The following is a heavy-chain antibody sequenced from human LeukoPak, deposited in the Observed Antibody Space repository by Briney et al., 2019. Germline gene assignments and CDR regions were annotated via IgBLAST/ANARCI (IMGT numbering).Heavy chain of an antibody. CDR2: IFYSGST. V-gene: IGHV4-31*03. Sequence: PSETLSLTCTVSGGSISSSAYYWSWIRQHPGKGLEWIGYIFYSGSTYYNPSLKSRVTISVDTSKNQFSLNLSSVTDADTAVYYCARVREDSSGYPKVNWFDPWGQGTLVTVSS. J-gene: IGHJ5*02. CDR3: ARVREDSSGYPKVNWFDP. CDR1: GGSISSSAYY. D-gene: IGHD3-22*01.